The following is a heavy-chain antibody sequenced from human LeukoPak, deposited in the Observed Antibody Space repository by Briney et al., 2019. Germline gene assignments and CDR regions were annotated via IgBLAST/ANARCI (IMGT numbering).Heavy chain of an antibody. Sequence: ASVKVSCKASGYTFTSYGISWVRQAPGQGLEWMGWISAYNGNTNYAQKLQGRVTMTTDTSTSTAYMELSSLRSEDTAVYYCARLPEEYYEYGMDVWGQGTTVTVSS. J-gene: IGHJ6*02. CDR2: ISAYNGNT. D-gene: IGHD3-3*01. CDR3: ARLPEEYYEYGMDV. V-gene: IGHV1-18*01. CDR1: GYTFTSYG.